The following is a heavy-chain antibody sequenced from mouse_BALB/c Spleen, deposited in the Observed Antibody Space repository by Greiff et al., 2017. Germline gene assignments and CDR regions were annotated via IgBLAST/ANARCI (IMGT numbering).Heavy chain of an antibody. V-gene: IGHV5-17*02. CDR1: GFTFSSFG. J-gene: IGHJ2*01. D-gene: IGHD2-12*01. Sequence: QLVESGGGLVQPGGSRKLSCAASGFTFSSFGMHWVRQAPEKGLEWVAYISSGSSTIYYADTVKGRFTISRDNPKNTLFLQMTRLRSEDTAMYYCARDYSRYFDYWGQGTTLTVSA. CDR3: ARDYSRYFDY. CDR2: ISSGSSTI.